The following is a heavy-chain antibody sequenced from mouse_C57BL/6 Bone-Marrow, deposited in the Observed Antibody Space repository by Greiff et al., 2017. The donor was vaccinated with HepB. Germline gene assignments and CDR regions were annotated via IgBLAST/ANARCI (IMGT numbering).Heavy chain of an antibody. V-gene: IGHV5-17*01. CDR1: GFTFSDYG. CDR2: ISSGSSTI. CDR3: ARLGLSWFAY. D-gene: IGHD4-1*01. Sequence: EVQLQESGGGLVKPGGSLKLSCAASGFTFSDYGMHWVRQAPEKGLEWVAYISSGSSTIYYADTVKGRFTISRDNAKNTLFLQMTSLRSEDTAMYYGARLGLSWFAYWGQGTRVTVSA. J-gene: IGHJ3*01.